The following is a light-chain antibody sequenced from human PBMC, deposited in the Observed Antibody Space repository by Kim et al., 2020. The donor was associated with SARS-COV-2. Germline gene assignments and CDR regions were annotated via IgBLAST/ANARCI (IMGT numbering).Light chain of an antibody. J-gene: IGLJ1*01. Sequence: GHSITISCTDTSSDVGGYNYVSWYQQHTGKAHKLMIYDVSKRPAGVSNRFSGSKSGNTASLTISGLQAEDEADYYCSSYTSSSTYVFGTGTKVTVL. V-gene: IGLV2-14*04. CDR1: SSDVGGYNY. CDR2: DVS. CDR3: SSYTSSSTYV.